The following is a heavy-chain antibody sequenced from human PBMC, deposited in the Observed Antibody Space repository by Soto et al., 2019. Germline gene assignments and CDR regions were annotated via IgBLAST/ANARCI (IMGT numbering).Heavy chain of an antibody. CDR3: PKQHSSGSNFGY. Sequence: QVQLVESGGGVVQPGRSLRLSCAASGFTFSSLGMHWVRQAPGKGLEWVAVISYDGSEKYYADSVKGRFTISRDNSKNTLYLQMNSLRTEDTAVYYCPKQHSSGSNFGYWGQGALVTVSS. D-gene: IGHD3-22*01. J-gene: IGHJ4*02. CDR2: ISYDGSEK. CDR1: GFTFSSLG. V-gene: IGHV3-30*18.